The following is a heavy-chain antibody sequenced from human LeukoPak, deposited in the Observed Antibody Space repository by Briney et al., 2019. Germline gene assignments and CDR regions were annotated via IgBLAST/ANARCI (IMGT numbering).Heavy chain of an antibody. CDR3: AKDSSGLYCGGDCYSGWPDY. J-gene: IGHJ4*02. CDR1: GFTFSSYG. CDR2: ISYDGSNK. Sequence: GGSLRLSCAASGFTFSSYGMHWVRQAPGKGLEWVAVISYDGSNKYYADSVKGRFAISRDNSKNTLYLQMNSLRAEDTAVYYCAKDSSGLYCGGDCYSGWPDYWGQGTLVTVSS. V-gene: IGHV3-30*18. D-gene: IGHD2-21*02.